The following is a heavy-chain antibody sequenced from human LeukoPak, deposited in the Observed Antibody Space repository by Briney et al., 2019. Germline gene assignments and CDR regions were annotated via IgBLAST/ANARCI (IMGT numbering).Heavy chain of an antibody. CDR2: IYTSGST. CDR3: ARGYYDSSLATQYFQH. V-gene: IGHV4-61*02. J-gene: IGHJ1*01. CDR1: GGSISSGSYY. D-gene: IGHD3-22*01. Sequence: SQTLSLTCTVSGGSISSGSYYWSWIRQPAGKGLEWIGRIYTSGSTNYNPSLKSRVTISVDTSKNQFSLKLSSVTAADTAVYYCARGYYDSSLATQYFQHWGQGTLVTVSS.